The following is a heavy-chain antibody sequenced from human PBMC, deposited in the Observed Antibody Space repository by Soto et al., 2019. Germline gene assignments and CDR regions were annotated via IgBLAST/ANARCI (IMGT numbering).Heavy chain of an antibody. CDR3: ARLTTVATPYASDI. Sequence: PSETLSLTCTVSGGSISSGGYYWSWIRQHPGKGLEWIGYIYYSGSTYYNPSLKSRVTISVDTSKNQFSLKLTSVTAADTAVYYWARLTTVATPYASDIWGQATMV. V-gene: IGHV4-31*03. D-gene: IGHD4-17*01. CDR1: GGSISSGGYY. CDR2: IYYSGST. J-gene: IGHJ3*02.